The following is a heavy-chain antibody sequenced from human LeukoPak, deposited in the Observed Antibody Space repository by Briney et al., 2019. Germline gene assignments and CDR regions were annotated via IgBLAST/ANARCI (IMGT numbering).Heavy chain of an antibody. Sequence: PGGSLRLSCAASGFTFSSYAMSWVRQAPGKGLEWVSAISGSGGSTYYADSVKGRFAISRDNSKNTLYLQMNSLRAEDTAVYYCAKDLDILTGYYGYWGQGTLVTVSS. CDR1: GFTFSSYA. CDR2: ISGSGGST. V-gene: IGHV3-23*01. J-gene: IGHJ4*02. D-gene: IGHD3-9*01. CDR3: AKDLDILTGYYGY.